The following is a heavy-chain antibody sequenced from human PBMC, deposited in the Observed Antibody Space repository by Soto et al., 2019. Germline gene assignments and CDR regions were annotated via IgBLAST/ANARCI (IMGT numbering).Heavy chain of an antibody. CDR3: ASDQLYYNDISGRHLNAFDV. J-gene: IGHJ3*01. D-gene: IGHD3-22*01. CDR2: IKTDGSIT. CDR1: GFTLSSRW. Sequence: GGSLRLSCVVSGFTLSSRWMHWVRQTPGKGRVWVSRIKTDGSITNYADVEKGRYTIPRDNAKNALQLQMNRLRAEDTAVYYCASDQLYYNDISGRHLNAFDVWGQGTMVTVSS. V-gene: IGHV3-74*01.